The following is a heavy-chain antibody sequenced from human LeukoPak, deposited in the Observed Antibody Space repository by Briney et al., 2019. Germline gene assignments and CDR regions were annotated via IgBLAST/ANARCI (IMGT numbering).Heavy chain of an antibody. CDR2: INHSGST. CDR3: ARGESGYYY. CDR1: GGSISSGGYS. Sequence: PSETLSLTCAVSGGSISSGGYSWSWIRQPPGKGLEWIGEINHSGSTNYNPSLKSRVTISVDTSKNQFSLKLSSVTAADTAVYYCARGESGYYYWGQGTLVTVSS. D-gene: IGHD3-3*01. V-gene: IGHV4-34*01. J-gene: IGHJ4*02.